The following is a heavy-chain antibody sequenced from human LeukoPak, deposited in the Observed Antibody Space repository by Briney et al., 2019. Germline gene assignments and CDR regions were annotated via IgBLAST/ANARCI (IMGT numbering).Heavy chain of an antibody. CDR2: INPSGGST. J-gene: IGHJ6*02. CDR1: GYTFTSYY. D-gene: IGHD3-3*01. CDR3: ARGEVLRLLGGDGMDV. V-gene: IGHV1-46*01. Sequence: ASVKVSCKASGYTFTSYYMHWVRQAPGQGLEWMGIINPSGGSTSYAQKFQGRVTMTRDTSTSTVYMELSSLRSEDTAVYYCARGEVLRLLGGDGMDVWGQGTTVTVSS.